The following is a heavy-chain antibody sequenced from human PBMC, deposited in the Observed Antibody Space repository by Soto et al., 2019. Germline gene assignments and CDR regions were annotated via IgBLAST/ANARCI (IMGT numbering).Heavy chain of an antibody. CDR3: ARDTYSGYDFGL. CDR2: LPSRGRP. D-gene: IGHD5-12*01. Sequence: QVQLRESGPGLVKPSQTLSLTCSVSGASVAGGSYYWSWVRHPPGKGREGSGYLPSRGRPFYNPSLTSRGTIAADTSNNQLSLQLTYVTAADTAVYYCARDTYSGYDFGLWGQGTLVTVAS. V-gene: IGHV4-30-4*01. CDR1: GASVAGGSYY. J-gene: IGHJ5*02.